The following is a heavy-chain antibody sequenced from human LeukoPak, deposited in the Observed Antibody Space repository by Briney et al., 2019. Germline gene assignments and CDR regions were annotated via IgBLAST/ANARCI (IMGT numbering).Heavy chain of an antibody. V-gene: IGHV1-2*02. CDR1: GYTFTGYY. CDR3: ARDPFYSGSYRFDY. D-gene: IGHD1-26*01. CDR2: INPNSGGT. Sequence: ASVKVSCKASGYTFTGYYMHWVRQAPGQGLEWMGWINPNSGGTNYAQKFQGRVTMTRDTSISTAYMELSRLRSDDTAVYYCARDPFYSGSYRFDYWGQGTLVTVSS. J-gene: IGHJ4*02.